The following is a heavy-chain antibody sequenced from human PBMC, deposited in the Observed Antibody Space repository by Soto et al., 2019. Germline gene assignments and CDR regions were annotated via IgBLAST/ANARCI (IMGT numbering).Heavy chain of an antibody. J-gene: IGHJ4*02. CDR3: ARASGESYPGSRVFDS. Sequence: GSLRLSCAASGFTFSSNAMSWVCQAPGKGLEWVSVITNTGGDTLYADSVKGRFTMSRDNSKNILYLQMNSLRAEDTTIYYCARASGESYPGSRVFDSWGQGTRVTVSS. V-gene: IGHV3-23*01. CDR1: GFTFSSNA. CDR2: ITNTGGDT. D-gene: IGHD3-10*01.